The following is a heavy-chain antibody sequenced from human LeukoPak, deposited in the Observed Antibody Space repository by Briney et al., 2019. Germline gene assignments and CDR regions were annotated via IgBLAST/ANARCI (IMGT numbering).Heavy chain of an antibody. Sequence: KPTETLSLTFAVYGGSFSGNYCGWVRQPPGRGLEWIGEINHSGSTNNNPSLKSRVNLSVDTSKNQFSLKLGSVTAADTAVYYCARVEGIAVAGTEPYYFDYWGQGTLVTVSS. V-gene: IGHV4-34*01. D-gene: IGHD6-19*01. J-gene: IGHJ4*02. CDR1: GGSFSGNY. CDR2: INHSGST. CDR3: ARVEGIAVAGTEPYYFDY.